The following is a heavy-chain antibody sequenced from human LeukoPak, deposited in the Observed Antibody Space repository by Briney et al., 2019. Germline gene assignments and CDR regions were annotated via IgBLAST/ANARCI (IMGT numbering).Heavy chain of an antibody. J-gene: IGHJ5*02. D-gene: IGHD3-3*01. V-gene: IGHV3-30*04. CDR3: ARESRGGFDP. Sequence: GGSLRLSCAASGFTFSSYAMHWVRQAPGKGLEWVAVISYDGSNKYYADSVKGRFTISRGNSKNTLYLQMNSLRAEDTAVYYCARESRGGFDPWGQGTLVSVSS. CDR1: GFTFSSYA. CDR2: ISYDGSNK.